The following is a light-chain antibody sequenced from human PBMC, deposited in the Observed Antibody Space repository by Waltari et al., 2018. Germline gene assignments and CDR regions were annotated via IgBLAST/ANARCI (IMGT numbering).Light chain of an antibody. CDR3: QTWGTGIWV. Sequence: QLVLTQPPSASASLGTSVKLTCTLPSVRSGYHIAWPPQQPEKGPRYLMKVNSDGSHSNGDGIPDRFSGSSSGAERYLTISSLQSEDEADYYCQTWGTGIWVFGGGTKLTVL. J-gene: IGLJ3*02. V-gene: IGLV4-69*01. CDR2: VNSDGSH. CDR1: SVRSGYH.